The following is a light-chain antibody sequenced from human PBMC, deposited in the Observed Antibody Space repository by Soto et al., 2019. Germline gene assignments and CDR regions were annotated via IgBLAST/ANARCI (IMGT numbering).Light chain of an antibody. Sequence: QSVLTQPPSASETPGQRVTISCSGSSSNIGRNTVNWFQHLPGTAPKLLIYSNDQRPSGVPDRFSGSKSGTSASLAISGLQSDDESNYYCAAWDDSLNGVLFGGGTKLTVL. CDR3: AAWDDSLNGVL. V-gene: IGLV1-44*01. CDR2: SND. CDR1: SSNIGRNT. J-gene: IGLJ2*01.